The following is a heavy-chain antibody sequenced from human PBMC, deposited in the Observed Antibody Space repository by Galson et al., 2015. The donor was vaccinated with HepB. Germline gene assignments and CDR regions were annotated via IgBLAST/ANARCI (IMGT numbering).Heavy chain of an antibody. Sequence: SETLSLTCAVSGGSISSSNWWSWVRQPPGKGLEWIGEIYHSGSTNYNPPLKSRVTISVDKSKNQFSLKLSSVTAADTAVYYCARDPKRDYGDDANWFDPWGQGTLVTVSS. J-gene: IGHJ5*02. D-gene: IGHD4-17*01. CDR1: GGSISSSNW. CDR2: IYHSGST. V-gene: IGHV4-4*02. CDR3: ARDPKRDYGDDANWFDP.